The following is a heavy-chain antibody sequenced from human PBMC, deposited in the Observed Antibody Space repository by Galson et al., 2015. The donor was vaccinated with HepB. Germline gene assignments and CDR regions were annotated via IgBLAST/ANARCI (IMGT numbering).Heavy chain of an antibody. D-gene: IGHD1-26*01. Sequence: CAASGFTFSGSAMHWVRQASGKGLEWVGRIRSKANSYATAYAASVKGRFTISRDDSKNTAYLQMNSLKTEDTAVYYCTRPVGMGGGYYGMDVWGQGTTVTVSS. CDR2: IRSKANSYAT. V-gene: IGHV3-73*01. CDR3: TRPVGMGGGYYGMDV. CDR1: GFTFSGSA. J-gene: IGHJ6*02.